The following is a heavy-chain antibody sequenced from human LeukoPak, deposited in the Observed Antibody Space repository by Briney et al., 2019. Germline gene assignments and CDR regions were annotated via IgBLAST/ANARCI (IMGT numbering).Heavy chain of an antibody. D-gene: IGHD6-19*01. CDR1: GGSISSGGYY. V-gene: IGHV4-39*01. CDR2: IYFSGST. J-gene: IGHJ4*02. Sequence: SETLSLTCTVSGGSISSGGYYWGWIRQPPGEGLEWIGTIYFSGSTYSNPSLKSRVTISVDTSKNQFSLKLNSVTAADTAVYYCARQYRSAWQYFDCWGQGTLVTVSS. CDR3: ARQYRSAWQYFDC.